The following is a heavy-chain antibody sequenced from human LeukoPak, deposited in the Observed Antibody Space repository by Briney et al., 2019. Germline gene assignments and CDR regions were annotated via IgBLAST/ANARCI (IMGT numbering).Heavy chain of an antibody. J-gene: IGHJ4*02. V-gene: IGHV1-69*13. CDR3: ARSPLRSGNSAFDY. CDR2: IIPIFGTA. Sequence: SAKVSCKASGGTFSSYAISWVRQAPGQGLEWMGGIIPIFGTANYVQKFQGRVTITADESTSTAYMELSSLRSEDTAVYYCARSPLRSGNSAFDYWGQGTLVTVSS. CDR1: GGTFSSYA. D-gene: IGHD4-23*01.